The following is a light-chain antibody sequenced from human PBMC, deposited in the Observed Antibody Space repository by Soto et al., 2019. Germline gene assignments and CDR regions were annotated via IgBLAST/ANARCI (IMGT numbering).Light chain of an antibody. V-gene: IGLV1-44*01. J-gene: IGLJ1*01. CDR3: AAWDDSLNGYV. CDR2: SNN. CDR1: SSNIGRYT. Sequence: QSALTQPPSASGTPRHRVTISCSGSSSNIGRYTVNWYQQLPGTAPKLLIYSNNQRPSGVPDRFSGSKSGTSASLAISGLQSEDEADYYCAAWDDSLNGYVFGTGTKVTVL.